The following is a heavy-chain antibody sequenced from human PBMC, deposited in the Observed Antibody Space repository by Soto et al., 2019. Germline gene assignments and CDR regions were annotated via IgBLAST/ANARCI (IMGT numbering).Heavy chain of an antibody. Sequence: QVQLVESGGGVVQPGRSLRLSCAASGFTFSSYGMHWVRQAPGKGLEWVAVISYDGSNKYYADSVKGRFTISRDNSKKTLDLQMNSLRAEDTAVYYCAKDKVPVAVTAPFAYWGQGTLVTVSS. CDR3: AKDKVPVAVTAPFAY. D-gene: IGHD2-21*02. CDR2: ISYDGSNK. CDR1: GFTFSSYG. J-gene: IGHJ4*02. V-gene: IGHV3-30*18.